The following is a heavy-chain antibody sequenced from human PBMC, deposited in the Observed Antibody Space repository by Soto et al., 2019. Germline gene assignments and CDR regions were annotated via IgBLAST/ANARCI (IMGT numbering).Heavy chain of an antibody. CDR1: GFSLSTNGVA. CDR2: IYWDDDK. CDR3: ASRLADALLGNLSVH. J-gene: IGHJ4*02. V-gene: IGHV2-5*02. D-gene: IGHD6-6*01. Sequence: SGPTRVNTTQTLTLTCSFPGFSLSTNGVAVGWIRQPPGKALEWLALIYWDDDKRYNPSLKSRLAITKDTSKNQVVLTMTNMDPVDTGTYYCASRLADALLGNLSVHWGQAILV.